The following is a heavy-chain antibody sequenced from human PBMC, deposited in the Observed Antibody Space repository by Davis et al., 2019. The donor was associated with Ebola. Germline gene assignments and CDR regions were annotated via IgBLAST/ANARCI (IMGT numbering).Heavy chain of an antibody. CDR1: GYTFSTYG. CDR2: IIPIFGTA. J-gene: IGHJ4*02. D-gene: IGHD3-16*01. Sequence: SVKVSCKASGYTFSTYGFSWVRQAPGQGLEWMGGIIPIFGTANYAQKFQGRVTITADESTSTAYMELSSLRSEDTAVYYCARSPYYWGQGTLVTVSS. V-gene: IGHV1-69*13. CDR3: ARSPYY.